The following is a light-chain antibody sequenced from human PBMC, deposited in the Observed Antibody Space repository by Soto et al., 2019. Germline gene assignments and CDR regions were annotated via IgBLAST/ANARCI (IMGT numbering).Light chain of an antibody. CDR2: WAS. Sequence: DIVMTQSPDSLAVSLGEKATINCKSSQSVLYSSNNKNYLAWYQQKPGQPPKLLIYWASTRESGVPDRFSGGGSGTDFTLTISSLQAEDVAVYYCQQYYRTPLTVGGGTKVEIK. CDR1: QSVLYSSNNKNY. V-gene: IGKV4-1*01. CDR3: QQYYRTPLT. J-gene: IGKJ4*01.